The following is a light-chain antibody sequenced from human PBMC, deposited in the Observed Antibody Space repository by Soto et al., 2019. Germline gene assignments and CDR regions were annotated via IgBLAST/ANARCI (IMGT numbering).Light chain of an antibody. J-gene: IGKJ2*01. CDR2: DVS. CDR3: QQYKVYPYT. Sequence: DIQMTQSPSTLSASIGDRVTLTCRASKSLTARLAWYQQKPGRPPKILIYDVSILESGVTSRFSGSESGTDFTLTISSLRHDDFATFYCQQYKVYPYTFGQGTRLDI. V-gene: IGKV1-5*01. CDR1: KSLTAR.